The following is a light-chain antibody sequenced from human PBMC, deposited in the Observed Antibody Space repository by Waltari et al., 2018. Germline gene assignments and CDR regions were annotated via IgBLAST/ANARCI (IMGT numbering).Light chain of an antibody. CDR3: QQRSNWPRGT. Sequence: IVLTQSPATLSLSPGERATLSCRASQSVSSYLAWYQQKPGQAPRLLIYDASNRATGIPVRFSGSGSGTDFTLTISSLEPEDFAVYYCQQRSNWPRGTFGQGTRLEIK. CDR1: QSVSSY. V-gene: IGKV3-11*01. J-gene: IGKJ5*01. CDR2: DAS.